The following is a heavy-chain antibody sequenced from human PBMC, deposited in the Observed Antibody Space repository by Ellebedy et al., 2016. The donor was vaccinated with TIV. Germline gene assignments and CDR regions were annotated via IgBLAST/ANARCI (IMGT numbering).Heavy chain of an antibody. CDR2: ISSSSIYI. Sequence: PGGSLRLSCTASGFTFSDHSLNWVRQAPGKGLEWVACISSSSIYIYYADSVKGRFTISRDNAKNSLFLHLNSLTDADTAMYFCVRGEYDSQLDFWGQGTLVTVSS. D-gene: IGHD3-3*01. J-gene: IGHJ4*02. CDR1: GFTFSDHS. CDR3: VRGEYDSQLDF. V-gene: IGHV3-21*01.